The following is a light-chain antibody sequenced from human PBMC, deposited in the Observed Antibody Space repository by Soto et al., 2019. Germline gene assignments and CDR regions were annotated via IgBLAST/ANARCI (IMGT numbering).Light chain of an antibody. CDR2: KAS. Sequence: DIQLTQSPSTLSASVGDRVTITCRASQSISSWLAWYQQKPGKAHNLLIFKASSLESGVPSRFSGSGSGTEFTLTISSLQPDDFATYYCQQYNSYPYTFGQGTKLEIK. J-gene: IGKJ2*01. CDR1: QSISSW. V-gene: IGKV1-5*03. CDR3: QQYNSYPYT.